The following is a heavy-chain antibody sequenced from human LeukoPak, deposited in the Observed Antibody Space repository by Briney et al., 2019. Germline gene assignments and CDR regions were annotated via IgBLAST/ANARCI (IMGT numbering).Heavy chain of an antibody. Sequence: ASVKVSCKTSGYPFTTWEINRVRQAAGQGLEWMGWVQPNSGNTEYAQKFQGRVTMPRDTSISTAYMELSGLRFDDTAVYFCARGPRNDPWGQGTLVTVSS. V-gene: IGHV1-8*01. CDR2: VQPNSGNT. D-gene: IGHD1-14*01. J-gene: IGHJ5*02. CDR1: GYPFTTWE. CDR3: ARGPRNDP.